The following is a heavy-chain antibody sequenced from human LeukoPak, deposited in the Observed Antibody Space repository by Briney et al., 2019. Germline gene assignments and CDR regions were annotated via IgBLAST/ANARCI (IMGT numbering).Heavy chain of an antibody. V-gene: IGHV3-7*01. CDR2: IKEDGSEI. CDR3: ARDFRL. CDR1: GFTFSNYW. J-gene: IGHJ4*02. Sequence: PVGSLRLSCAASGFTFSNYWMTWVRQAPGKGLEWVANIKEDGSEIFYVDSVKGRFTISRDNARNSLYLQMNSLRAEDTAVYYCARDFRLWGQGTLVTVSS.